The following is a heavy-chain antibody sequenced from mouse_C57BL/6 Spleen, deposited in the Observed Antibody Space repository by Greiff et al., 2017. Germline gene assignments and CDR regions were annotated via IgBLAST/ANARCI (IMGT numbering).Heavy chain of an antibody. CDR2: IDPEDGET. J-gene: IGHJ1*03. CDR3: EYYGSSNWYFDV. D-gene: IGHD1-1*01. CDR1: GFNIKDYY. V-gene: IGHV14-2*01. Sequence: EVKLMESGAELVKPGASVKLSCTASGFNIKDYYMHWVKQRTEQGLEWIGRIDPEDGETKYAPKFQGKATITADTSSNTAYLQLSSLTSEDTAVYYCEYYGSSNWYFDVWGTGTTVTVSS.